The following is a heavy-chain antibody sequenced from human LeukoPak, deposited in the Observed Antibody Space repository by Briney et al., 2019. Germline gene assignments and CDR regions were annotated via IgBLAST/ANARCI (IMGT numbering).Heavy chain of an antibody. D-gene: IGHD1-26*01. CDR3: ARAAGVIVGATIDY. CDR1: GGSISSGLYY. Sequence: SETLSLTCTVPGGSISSGLYYWIWIRQPAGKGLEWIGRINSSGNTNYKPSLKSRVTISVDTSKGQFSLRLSSVTAADTAMYYCARAAGVIVGATIDYWGQGTLVTVSS. J-gene: IGHJ4*02. CDR2: INSSGNT. V-gene: IGHV4-61*02.